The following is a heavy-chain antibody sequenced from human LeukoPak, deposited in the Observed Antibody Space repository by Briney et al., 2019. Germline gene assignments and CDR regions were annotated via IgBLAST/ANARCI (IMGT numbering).Heavy chain of an antibody. Sequence: KPSETLTLTCAVYGGSFSGYYWSWIRQPPGKGLEWIGEINHSGSTNYNPSLKSRVTISVDTSKNQFSLKLSSVTAADTAVYYCARGLDGVSLRPEADYWGQGTLVTVSS. CDR1: GGSFSGYY. V-gene: IGHV4-34*01. CDR2: INHSGST. J-gene: IGHJ4*02. D-gene: IGHD1-1*01. CDR3: ARGLDGVSLRPEADY.